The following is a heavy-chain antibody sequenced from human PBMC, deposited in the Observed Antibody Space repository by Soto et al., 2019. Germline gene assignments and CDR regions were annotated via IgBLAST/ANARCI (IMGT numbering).Heavy chain of an antibody. V-gene: IGHV4-61*01. D-gene: IGHD3-9*01. Sequence: QVQLQESGPGLVKPSETLSLTCTVSGGSVSSGSYYWSWIRQPPGKGLEWIGYIYYSGSTNYNPSLKSRVTISVDTSKNQFSLKLSSVTAAGTAVYYCARGPDMSDLTDPGLYYFDYWGQGTLVTVSS. CDR3: ARGPDMSDLTDPGLYYFDY. J-gene: IGHJ4*02. CDR1: GGSVSSGSYY. CDR2: IYYSGST.